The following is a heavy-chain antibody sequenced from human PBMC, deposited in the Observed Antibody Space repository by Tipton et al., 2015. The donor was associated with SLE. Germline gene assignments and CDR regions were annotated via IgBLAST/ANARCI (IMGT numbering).Heavy chain of an antibody. D-gene: IGHD1-14*01. Sequence: AVSGFTFSAYWIHWVRRAPGKGLVWVSRINADGSDTNYADFVRGRFTISRDNAKNTLYLQMNRLTADDTALYYCARDRKFSYSFDSWGQGTLVTVSS. CDR2: INADGSDT. CDR1: GFTFSAYW. V-gene: IGHV3-74*01. CDR3: ARDRKFSYSFDS. J-gene: IGHJ4*02.